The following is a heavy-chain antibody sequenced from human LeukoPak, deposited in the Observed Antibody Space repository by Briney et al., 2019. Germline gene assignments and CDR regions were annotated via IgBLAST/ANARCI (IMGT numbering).Heavy chain of an antibody. CDR1: GGSISSGGYY. Sequence: SETLSLTCTVSGGSISSGGYYWSWIRQHPGKGLEWIGYIYYSGSTYYNPSLKSRVTISVDTSKNQFSLKLSSVTAADTAVYYCARHPRSSWSFDYWGQGTLATVSS. V-gene: IGHV4-31*03. CDR3: ARHPRSSWSFDY. J-gene: IGHJ4*02. CDR2: IYYSGST. D-gene: IGHD6-13*01.